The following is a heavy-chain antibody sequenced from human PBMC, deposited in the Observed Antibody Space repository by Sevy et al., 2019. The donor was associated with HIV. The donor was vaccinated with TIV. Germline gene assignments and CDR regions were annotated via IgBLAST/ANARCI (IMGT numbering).Heavy chain of an antibody. CDR2: IRSKANNYAT. J-gene: IGHJ4*02. D-gene: IGHD3-16*01. CDR3: TAGDLGRFDY. Sequence: GGSLRLSCAASGFTFSGAAMFWVRQASGKGLEWIGRIRSKANNYATVYGASVKGRFIISGDDSKNTTYLQMNSLKIEDTAVYYCTAGDLGRFDYWGRGSLVTVSS. CDR1: GFTFSGAA. V-gene: IGHV3-73*01.